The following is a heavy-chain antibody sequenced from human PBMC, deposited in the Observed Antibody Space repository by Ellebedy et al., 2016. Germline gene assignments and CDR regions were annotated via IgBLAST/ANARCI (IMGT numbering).Heavy chain of an antibody. V-gene: IGHV3-30-3*01. CDR3: TTDPRVGYP. CDR1: GFTFSSYA. D-gene: IGHD2-15*01. J-gene: IGHJ5*02. Sequence: GGSLRLSXAASGFTFSSYAMHWVRQAPGKGLEWVAVISYDGSNKYYADSVKGRFIISRDNTKETLFLQMNSLRADDTALYYCTTDPRVGYPWGQGTLVTVSS. CDR2: ISYDGSNK.